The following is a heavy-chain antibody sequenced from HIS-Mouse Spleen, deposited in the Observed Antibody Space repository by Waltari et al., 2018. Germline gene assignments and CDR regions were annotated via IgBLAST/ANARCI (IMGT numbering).Heavy chain of an antibody. CDR1: GFTFDDYA. D-gene: IGHD3-10*01. V-gene: IGHV3-9*01. CDR2: ISWNSGSI. J-gene: IGHJ2*01. CDR3: AKGPLYGSGSHYWYFDL. Sequence: EVQLVESGGGLVQPGRSLRLSCAASGFTFDDYAMHWVRQAPGKGLEWVSGISWNSGSIGYADSVKGRFTISRDNAKNSLYLQMNSLRAEDTALYYCAKGPLYGSGSHYWYFDLWGRGTLVTVSS.